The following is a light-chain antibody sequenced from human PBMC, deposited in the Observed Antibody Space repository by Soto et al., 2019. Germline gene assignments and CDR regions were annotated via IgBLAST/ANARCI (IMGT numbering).Light chain of an antibody. J-gene: IGLJ7*01. CDR1: IDTVTTSHW. CDR2: DTT. CDR3: LLSYNGAPAV. V-gene: IGLV7-46*01. Sequence: QAVVTQESSLTVSPGGTVTLTCDSSIDTVTTSHWPYWVQQKPGQAPKTLIYDTTNRHSWTPARFSGSILGGKAALILSGAQPEDEAEYYCLLSYNGAPAVFGGGTQLTVL.